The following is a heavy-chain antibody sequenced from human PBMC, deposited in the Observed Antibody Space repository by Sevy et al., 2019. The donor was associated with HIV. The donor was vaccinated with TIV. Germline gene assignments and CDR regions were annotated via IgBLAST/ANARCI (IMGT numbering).Heavy chain of an antibody. CDR2: MKQDGSEK. Sequence: AGSLRLSCAASGFTFSSYWMSWVRQAPGKGLEWVATMKQDGSEKYYVDSVKGRFTISRDNAKHSLYLQMNSLRAEDTAVYYCVREGLGGFSYSLDCWGQGTLVTVSS. CDR3: VREGLGGFSYSLDC. CDR1: GFTFSSYW. J-gene: IGHJ4*02. D-gene: IGHD5-18*01. V-gene: IGHV3-7*01.